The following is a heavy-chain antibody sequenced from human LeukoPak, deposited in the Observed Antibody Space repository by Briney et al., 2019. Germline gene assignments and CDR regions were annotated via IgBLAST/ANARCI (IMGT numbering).Heavy chain of an antibody. CDR1: GFTFSSYA. Sequence: GGSLRLSCAASGFTFSSYAMSWVRQAPGKGLQWVSAISGSGADTYYADSVKGRFTISRDNSMNTLYLQMNSLRAEDTAVYYCAKDGHLTMIVVVITFLWLDYWGQGTLVTVSS. CDR2: ISGSGADT. J-gene: IGHJ4*02. CDR3: AKDGHLTMIVVVITFLWLDY. V-gene: IGHV3-23*01. D-gene: IGHD3-22*01.